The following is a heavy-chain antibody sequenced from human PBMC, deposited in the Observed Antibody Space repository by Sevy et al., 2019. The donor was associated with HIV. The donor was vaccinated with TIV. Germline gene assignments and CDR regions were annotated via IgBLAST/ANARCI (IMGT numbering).Heavy chain of an antibody. D-gene: IGHD2-15*01. CDR1: GVSFSDYY. CDR2: VSQSGSA. Sequence: SETLSLTCAVSGVSFSDYYWACIRQPPGKGLEWIGEVSQSGSANYNPSLRSRVITSLDTSNNHFSLKLTSVTAADTAVYYCARGPLFSPEYCSGGTCPTIDYWSQGTLVTVSS. J-gene: IGHJ4*02. V-gene: IGHV4-34*01. CDR3: ARGPLFSPEYCSGGTCPTIDY.